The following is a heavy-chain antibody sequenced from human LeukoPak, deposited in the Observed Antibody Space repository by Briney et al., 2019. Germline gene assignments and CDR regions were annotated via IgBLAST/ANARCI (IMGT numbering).Heavy chain of an antibody. CDR3: ARYSTSSHFFDY. J-gene: IGHJ4*02. CDR1: GGSFSGYY. Sequence: SETLSLTCAVYGGSFSGYYWSWIRQPPGKGLEWIGEINHSGSTKYNPSLKSRVTISVDTSKNQFSLKLTSVTAADTAVYYCARYSTSSHFFDYWGQGTLVTVSS. V-gene: IGHV4-34*01. CDR2: INHSGST. D-gene: IGHD6-6*01.